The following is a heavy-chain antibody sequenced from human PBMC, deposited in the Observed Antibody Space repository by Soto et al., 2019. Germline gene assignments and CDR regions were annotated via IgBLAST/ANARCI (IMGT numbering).Heavy chain of an antibody. CDR3: ARGPYFYCSGGSCYLDV. CDR1: GGSFSGYY. D-gene: IGHD2-15*01. V-gene: IGHV4-34*01. J-gene: IGHJ6*04. Sequence: QVQLQQWGAGLLKPSETLSLTCAVYGGSFSGYYWSWIHQPPGKALEWIGEINHSGSTNYNPSLKSRVTISVDTSKNQFSLKLSSVTAADTAVYYCARGPYFYCSGGSCYLDVWGKGTTVTVSS. CDR2: INHSGST.